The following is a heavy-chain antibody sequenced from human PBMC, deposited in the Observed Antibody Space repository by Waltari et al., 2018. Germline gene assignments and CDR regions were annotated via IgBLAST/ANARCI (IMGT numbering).Heavy chain of an antibody. D-gene: IGHD2-2*01. CDR1: GYSISSGYY. J-gene: IGHJ4*02. Sequence: QVQLQESGPGLVKPSETLSLTCAFSGYSISSGYYWGWIRQPPGKGLEWIGSIYHSGSTYYNPSLKSRVTISVDTSKNQFSLKLSSVTAADTAVYYCAVLYPPFFDYWGQGTLVTVSS. CDR2: IYHSGST. V-gene: IGHV4-38-2*01. CDR3: AVLYPPFFDY.